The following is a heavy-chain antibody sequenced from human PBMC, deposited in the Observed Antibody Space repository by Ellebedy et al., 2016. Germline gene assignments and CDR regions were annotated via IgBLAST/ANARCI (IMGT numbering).Heavy chain of an antibody. CDR2: IIPILGIA. Sequence: ASVKVSCKASSYTFTSYGISWVRQAPGQGLEWMGWIIPILGIANYAQKFQGRVTITADKSTSTAYMELSSLRSEDTAVYYCARAHGSVATTLYGMDVWGQGTTVTVSS. V-gene: IGHV1-69*10. CDR3: ARAHGSVATTLYGMDV. CDR1: SYTFTSYG. D-gene: IGHD5-12*01. J-gene: IGHJ6*02.